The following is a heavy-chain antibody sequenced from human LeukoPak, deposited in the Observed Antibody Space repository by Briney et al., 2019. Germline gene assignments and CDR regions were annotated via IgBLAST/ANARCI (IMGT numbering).Heavy chain of an antibody. Sequence: SETLSLTCAVYGGSFSGYYWSWIRQPPGKGPEWIGEINHSGSTNYNPSLKSQVTISVDTSKNQFSLKLSSVTAADTAVYYCARGYRSIAAVRVNNWFDPWGQGTLVTVSS. J-gene: IGHJ5*02. CDR3: ARGYRSIAAVRVNNWFDP. V-gene: IGHV4-34*01. CDR1: GGSFSGYY. CDR2: INHSGST. D-gene: IGHD6-13*01.